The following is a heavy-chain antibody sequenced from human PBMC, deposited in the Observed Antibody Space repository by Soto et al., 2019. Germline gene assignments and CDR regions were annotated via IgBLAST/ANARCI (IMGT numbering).Heavy chain of an antibody. V-gene: IGHV4-30-4*01. CDR3: ARWGGSIVVVPAAIPNYYYCMDV. CDR2: IYYSGST. CDR1: GGSISSGDYY. Sequence: SETLSLTCTVSGGSISSGDYYWSWIRQPPGKGLEWIGYIYYSGSTYYNPSLKSRVTISVDTSKNQFSLKLSSVTAADTAVYYCARWGGSIVVVPAAIPNYYYCMDVWGQGTTVTVSS. J-gene: IGHJ6*02. D-gene: IGHD2-2*02.